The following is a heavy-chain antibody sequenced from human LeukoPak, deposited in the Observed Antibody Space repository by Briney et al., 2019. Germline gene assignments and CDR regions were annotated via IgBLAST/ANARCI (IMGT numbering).Heavy chain of an antibody. CDR2: ISSSSSTI. J-gene: IGHJ5*02. D-gene: IGHD5-18*01. CDR1: GFTFSSYS. CDR3: ARGGIYSYGYGGWFDP. Sequence: GGSLRLSCAASGFTFSSYSMNWVRQAPGKGLEWVSYISSSSSTIYYADSVKGRFTISRDNAKNSLYLQMNSLRAEDTAVYYCARGGIYSYGYGGWFDPWGQGTLVTVSS. V-gene: IGHV3-48*04.